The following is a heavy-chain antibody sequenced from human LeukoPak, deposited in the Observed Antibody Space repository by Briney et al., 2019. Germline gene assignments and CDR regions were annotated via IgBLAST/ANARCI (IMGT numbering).Heavy chain of an antibody. CDR3: TSGGYCSSTSCYGEN. J-gene: IGHJ4*02. CDR2: IRSKANSYAT. D-gene: IGHD2-2*01. Sequence: GGSLRLSCAASGFTFSGSAMHWVRQASGKGLEWVGRIRSKANSYATAYAASVKGRFTISRDDSKNTAYLQMNSLKTEDTAVYYWTSGGYCSSTSCYGENWGQGTLVTVSS. V-gene: IGHV3-73*01. CDR1: GFTFSGSA.